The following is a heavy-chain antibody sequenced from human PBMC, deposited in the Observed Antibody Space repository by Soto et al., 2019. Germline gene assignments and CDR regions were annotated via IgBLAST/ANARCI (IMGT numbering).Heavy chain of an antibody. Sequence: EVQLVEAGGGLVQPGRSLRLSCAASGFTFSNYAMHWVRQAPGKGLEWDCLITWNSGSLSYADSVKGRFTISRDNAKNSLYLDRNSLRPEDTALYYFANSFGSGSYPFDSWGQGTLVTVSS. D-gene: IGHD3-10*01. J-gene: IGHJ4*02. V-gene: IGHV3-9*01. CDR2: ITWNSGSL. CDR3: ANSFGSGSYPFDS. CDR1: GFTFSNYA.